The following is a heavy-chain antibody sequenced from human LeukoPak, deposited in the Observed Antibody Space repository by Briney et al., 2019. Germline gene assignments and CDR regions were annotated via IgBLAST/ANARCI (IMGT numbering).Heavy chain of an antibody. CDR2: MYTSGST. V-gene: IGHV4-61*02. CDR1: GYSISSGYY. D-gene: IGHD3-10*01. J-gene: IGHJ6*03. Sequence: PSETLSLTCTVSGYSISSGYYWSWIRQPAGRGLEWIGRMYTSGSTNYNPSLKSRVTMSVDTSKNQFSLKLSSVTAADTAVYYCARDRDYRYYYYYMDVWGKGTTVTISS. CDR3: ARDRDYRYYYYYMDV.